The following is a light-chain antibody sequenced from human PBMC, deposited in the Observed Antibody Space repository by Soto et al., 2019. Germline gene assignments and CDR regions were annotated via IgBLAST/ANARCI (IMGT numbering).Light chain of an antibody. CDR3: QTWDTVVV. CDR1: SGHSDYG. J-gene: IGLJ2*01. V-gene: IGLV4-69*01. Sequence: QSVLTQSPSASASLGASVKLTCTLSSGHSDYGIAWHQQQPDKGPRFLMKLNRDGSPNKGDGRPDRFSGSSSGAERYLTISSLQSDEEADDYCQTWDTVVVFGGGTKLTVL. CDR2: LNRDGSP.